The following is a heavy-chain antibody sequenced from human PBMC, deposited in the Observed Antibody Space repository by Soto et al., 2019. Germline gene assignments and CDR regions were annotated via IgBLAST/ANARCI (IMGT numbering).Heavy chain of an antibody. D-gene: IGHD2-15*01. CDR2: IYYSGST. Sequence: PSETLSLTCTVSGGSISSYYWSWIRQPPGKGLEWIGYIYYSGSTNYNPSLKSRVTISVDTSKNQFSLKLSSVTAADTAVYYCARDPGPGGIFAFDYWGQGTLVTVSS. CDR1: GGSISSYY. J-gene: IGHJ4*02. V-gene: IGHV4-59*01. CDR3: ARDPGPGGIFAFDY.